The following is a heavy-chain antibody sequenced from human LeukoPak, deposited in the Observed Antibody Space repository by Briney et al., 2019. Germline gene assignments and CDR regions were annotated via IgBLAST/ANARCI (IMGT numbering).Heavy chain of an antibody. CDR1: GFTFSSYS. Sequence: GGSLRLSCAASGFTFSSYSMNWVRQAPGKGLEWVSFISSSSSTIYYADSVKGRFTISRDNAKNSLYLQMNSLRAEDTAVYYCAPHYYDFWSGYLGFDPWGQGTLVTVSS. J-gene: IGHJ5*02. CDR2: ISSSSSTI. V-gene: IGHV3-48*01. D-gene: IGHD3-3*01. CDR3: APHYYDFWSGYLGFDP.